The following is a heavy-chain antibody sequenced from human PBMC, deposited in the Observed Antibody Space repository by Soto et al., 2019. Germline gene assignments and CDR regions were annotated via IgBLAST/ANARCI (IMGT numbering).Heavy chain of an antibody. D-gene: IGHD2-15*01. V-gene: IGHV1-46*01. CDR3: AREEDWSDGTCYSQAFHR. J-gene: IGHJ1*01. CDR1: GYLFTAYS. Sequence: ASVKVSCKASGYLFTAYSMHWVRLAPGQGLEWMGVVNPSGGSTKYAQNFQGRVTMTRDTSTSTVYMELSSLRSEDTAIYYCAREEDWSDGTCYSQAFHRWGQGTLVTVSS. CDR2: VNPSGGST.